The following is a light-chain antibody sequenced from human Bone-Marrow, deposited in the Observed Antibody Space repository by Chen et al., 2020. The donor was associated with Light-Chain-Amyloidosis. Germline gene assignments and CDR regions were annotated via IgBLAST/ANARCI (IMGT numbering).Light chain of an antibody. CDR2: DTS. Sequence: QAVVTQETSLTVSPGGTVTLTCGSSTGAVTSGHFPYWFQQKPGQATRTLIYDTSNKHSWTPARFSGSLLGGKAALTLSGAQPEDEAEYYCLLTYIGAMVFGGGTKLTVL. V-gene: IGLV7-46*01. CDR1: TGAVTSGHF. J-gene: IGLJ2*01. CDR3: LLTYIGAMV.